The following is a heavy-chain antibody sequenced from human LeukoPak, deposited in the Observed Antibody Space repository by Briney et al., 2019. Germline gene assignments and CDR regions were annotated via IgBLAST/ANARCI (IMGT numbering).Heavy chain of an antibody. CDR2: IYYSGST. Sequence: PSETLSLTCTVSGGSISSTTYFWGWIRQPPGKGLEWIGSIYYSGSTYYNPSLKSRVTISVDTSKNQFSLKLSSVTAADTAVYYCARQGVTVANGWYFDLWGRGTLVTVSS. V-gene: IGHV4-39*01. D-gene: IGHD3-10*01. J-gene: IGHJ2*01. CDR3: ARQGVTVANGWYFDL. CDR1: GGSISSTTYF.